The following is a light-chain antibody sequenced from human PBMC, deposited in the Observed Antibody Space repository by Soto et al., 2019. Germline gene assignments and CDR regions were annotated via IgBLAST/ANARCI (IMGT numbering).Light chain of an antibody. CDR3: QQYNTLWT. CDR1: QSLSSW. V-gene: IGKV1-5*01. Sequence: DIQMTQSPSTLSASVGDRVTITCRASQSLSSWLAWYQQKPGKAPKLLIYDASYLESGVPSRFSGSGSGTEFTLTISSLQPDDVATYYCQQYNTLWTFGQGTKVEIK. J-gene: IGKJ1*01. CDR2: DAS.